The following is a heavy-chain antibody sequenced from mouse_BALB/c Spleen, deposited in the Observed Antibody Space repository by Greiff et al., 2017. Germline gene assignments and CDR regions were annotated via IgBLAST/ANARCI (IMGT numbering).Heavy chain of an antibody. J-gene: IGHJ1*01. V-gene: IGHV1-69*02. CDR2: IYPSDSYT. CDR1: GYTFTSYW. CDR3: SRLPYYGSRSHWYFDV. D-gene: IGHD1-1*01. Sequence: QVQLKQPGAELVRPGASVKLSCKASGYTFTSYWINWVKQRPGQGLEWIGNIYPSDSYTNYNQKFKDKATLTVDKSSSTAYMQLSSPTSEDSAVYYCSRLPYYGSRSHWYFDVWGAGTTVTVSS.